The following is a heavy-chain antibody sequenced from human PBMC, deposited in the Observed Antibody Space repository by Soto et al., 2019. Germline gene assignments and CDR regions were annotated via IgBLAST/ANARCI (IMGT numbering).Heavy chain of an antibody. J-gene: IGHJ4*02. CDR1: GYTFASYA. CDR2: ISAYNGNT. Sequence: GASVKVSCKASGYTFASYAISWMRQAPGQGLEWMGWISAYNGNTNYAQKLQGRVTMTTDTSTSTAYMELRSMRSDDTAVYYCARDPPPPDYWGQGTLVTVSS. CDR3: ARDPPPPDY. V-gene: IGHV1-18*01.